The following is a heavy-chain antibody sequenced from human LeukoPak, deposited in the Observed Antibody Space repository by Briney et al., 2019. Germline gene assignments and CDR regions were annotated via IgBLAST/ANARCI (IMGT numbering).Heavy chain of an antibody. J-gene: IGHJ6*03. V-gene: IGHV1-18*01. D-gene: IGHD5-18*01. CDR3: ARDLDVDTAMVPGYMDV. Sequence: GASVNVSCKASGYTFTSYGISWVRQAPGLGLEWMGWISGYNGNTKYAQKLQGRVTMTTDTSTSTAYMELRALRSDDTAVYFCARDLDVDTAMVPGYMDVWGKGTTVTVSS. CDR2: ISGYNGNT. CDR1: GYTFTSYG.